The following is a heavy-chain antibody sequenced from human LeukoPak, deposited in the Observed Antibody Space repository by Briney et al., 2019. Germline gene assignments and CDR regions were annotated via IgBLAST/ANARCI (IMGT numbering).Heavy chain of an antibody. J-gene: IGHJ5*02. D-gene: IGHD3-3*01. CDR2: ISSSSSTI. CDR3: ARDTYYDFWGGGNNWFDP. V-gene: IGHV3-48*02. Sequence: GGSLRLSCAASGFTFSSYSMNWVRQAPGKGLEWVSYISSSSSTIYYADSVKGRFTISRDNAKNSLYLQMSSLRDEDTAVYYCARDTYYDFWGGGNNWFDPWGQGTLVTVSS. CDR1: GFTFSSYS.